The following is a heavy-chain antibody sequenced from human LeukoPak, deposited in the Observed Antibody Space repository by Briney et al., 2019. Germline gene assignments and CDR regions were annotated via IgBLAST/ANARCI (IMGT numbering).Heavy chain of an antibody. J-gene: IGHJ3*02. V-gene: IGHV1-2*04. CDR2: INPNSGGT. D-gene: IGHD2-2*01. Sequence: GASVKVSCKASGYTFTSYYMHWVRQAPGQGLEWMGWINPNSGGTNYAQKFQGWVTMTRDTSISTAYMELSRLRSDDTAVYYCARKGYCSSTSCSITENDAFDIWGQGTMVTVSS. CDR1: GYTFTSYY. CDR3: ARKGYCSSTSCSITENDAFDI.